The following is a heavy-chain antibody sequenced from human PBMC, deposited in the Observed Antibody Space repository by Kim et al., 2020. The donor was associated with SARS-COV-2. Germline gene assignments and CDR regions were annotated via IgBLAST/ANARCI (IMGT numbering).Heavy chain of an antibody. D-gene: IGHD3-10*01. CDR1: GGSISSYY. CDR3: ARHYYGSGSYYRGLGYFDL. V-gene: IGHV4-59*08. Sequence: SETLSLTCTVSGGSISSYYWSWIRQPPGKGLEWIGYIYYSGSTNYNPSLKSRVTISVDTSKNQFSLKLSSVTAADTAVYYCARHYYGSGSYYRGLGYFDLWGRGTLVTVSS. J-gene: IGHJ2*01. CDR2: IYYSGST.